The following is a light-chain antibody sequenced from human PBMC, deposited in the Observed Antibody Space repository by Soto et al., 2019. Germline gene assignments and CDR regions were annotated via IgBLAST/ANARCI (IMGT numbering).Light chain of an antibody. CDR1: QSVSSY. J-gene: IGKJ4*01. CDR3: QQHSSWPS. CDR2: DAS. V-gene: IGKV3-11*01. Sequence: EIVLTQSPATLSLSPGERATLSCRASQSVSSYLAWYQQKPGKAPRLLIYDASNRATGIPARFSGSGSGTDFTLTISSLEPEDFAVYYCQQHSSWPSFGGGTKVEIQ.